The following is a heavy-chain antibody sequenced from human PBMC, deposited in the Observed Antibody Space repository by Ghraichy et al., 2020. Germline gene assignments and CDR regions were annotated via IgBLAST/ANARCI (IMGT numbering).Heavy chain of an antibody. CDR1: GFTFNNYA. CDR3: AKPWGSCNSVNCFSFHFDY. V-gene: IGHV3-23*01. D-gene: IGHD2/OR15-2a*01. Sequence: GGSLRLSCAASGFTFNNYAMGWVRQAPEKGLEWISSISGSGGITYYADSVKGRFTISRDNSKNTLYLQMNSLRAEDTAEYYCAKPWGSCNSVNCFSFHFDYWGRGALVTVSS. J-gene: IGHJ4*02. CDR2: ISGSGGIT.